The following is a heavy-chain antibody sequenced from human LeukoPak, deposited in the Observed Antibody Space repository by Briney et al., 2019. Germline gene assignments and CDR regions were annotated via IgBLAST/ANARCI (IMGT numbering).Heavy chain of an antibody. CDR3: AKDKFYSGYDWGFFDY. V-gene: IGHV3-23*01. CDR1: GFTFSTYA. Sequence: GGSLRLSCAASGFTFSTYAMSWVRQAPGKRLEWVSAISYTSGATFYADSVKGQFTISRDNSKNTLYLQMDSLRVEDTAIYYCAKDKFYSGYDWGFFDYWGQGTLVTVSS. J-gene: IGHJ4*02. CDR2: ISYTSGAT. D-gene: IGHD5-12*01.